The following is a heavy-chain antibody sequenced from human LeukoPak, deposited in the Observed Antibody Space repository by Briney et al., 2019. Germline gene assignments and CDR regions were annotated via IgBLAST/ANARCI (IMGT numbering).Heavy chain of an antibody. D-gene: IGHD2-21*01. CDR1: GFTFSSYA. CDR2: ISGSGGST. CDR3: AGWSLPASYFDY. J-gene: IGHJ4*02. V-gene: IGHV3-23*01. Sequence: GGSLRLSCAASGFTFSSYAMSWVRQAPGKGLEWVSAISGSGGSTYYADSVKGRFTISRDNSKNTLYLQMNSLRAEDTAVYYCAGWSLPASYFDYWGQGTLVTVSS.